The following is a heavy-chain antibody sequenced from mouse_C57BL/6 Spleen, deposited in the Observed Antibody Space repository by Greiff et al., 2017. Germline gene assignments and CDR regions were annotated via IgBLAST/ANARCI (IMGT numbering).Heavy chain of an antibody. V-gene: IGHV5-17*01. CDR3: ASTMGNYFDY. CDR1: EFTFSDYG. Sequence: EVQVVESGGGLVKPGGSLKLSCAASEFTFSDYGMHWVRQAPEKGLEWVAYISSGSSTIYYADTVKGRFTISRDNAKNTLFLQMTSLRSEDTAMYYCASTMGNYFDYWGQGTTLTVSS. D-gene: IGHD2-1*01. CDR2: ISSGSSTI. J-gene: IGHJ2*01.